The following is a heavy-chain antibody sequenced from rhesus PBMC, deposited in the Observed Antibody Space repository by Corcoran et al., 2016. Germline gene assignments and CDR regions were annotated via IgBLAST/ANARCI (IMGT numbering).Heavy chain of an antibody. Sequence: QVTLKESGPAPVKPTQTLTLPCSFSGFSISTTGTGVAWIRQPPAKALEWPANIYWIESKYCRTTRKGRPPSTNDISKTQCVLSLTSMDPVDTATNFSTRVLSTVVTFRYGLDSWGQGVVVTVSS. J-gene: IGHJ6*01. V-gene: IGHV2-95*01. CDR1: GFSISTTGTG. CDR3: TRVLSTVVTFRYGLDS. CDR2: IYWIESK. D-gene: IGHD2-33*01.